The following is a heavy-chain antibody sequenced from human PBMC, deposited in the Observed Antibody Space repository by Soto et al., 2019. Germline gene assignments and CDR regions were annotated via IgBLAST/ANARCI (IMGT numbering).Heavy chain of an antibody. J-gene: IGHJ4*02. CDR3: ATMGFCGPGCYSFDY. V-gene: IGHV1-24*01. Sequence: GASVKVSCKVSGYTLSELAIHWVRQAPGKGFEWMGGFDPECSDTIYAQKFQGRVTMTSDTSTETAYMELESLTSEDTAFYYCATMGFCGPGCYSFDYWGQGTLLTVSS. CDR1: GYTLSELA. D-gene: IGHD2-21*02. CDR2: FDPECSDT.